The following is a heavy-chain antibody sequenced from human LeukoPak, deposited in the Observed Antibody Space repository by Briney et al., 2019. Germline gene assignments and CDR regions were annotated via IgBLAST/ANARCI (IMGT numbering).Heavy chain of an antibody. CDR2: IYHSGST. V-gene: IGHV4-38-2*01. Sequence: SETLSLTCAVSGYSITSGYYWGWIRQPPGKGLEWIGSIYHSGSTYYNPSLKSRVTTSVDTSKNQFSLKLSSVTAADTAVYYCARHLRYYYYMDVWGKGTTVTVSS. CDR3: ARHLRYYYYMDV. J-gene: IGHJ6*03. CDR1: GYSITSGYY. D-gene: IGHD4-17*01.